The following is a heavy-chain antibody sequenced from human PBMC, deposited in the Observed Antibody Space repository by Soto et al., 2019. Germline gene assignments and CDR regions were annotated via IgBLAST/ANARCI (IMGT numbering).Heavy chain of an antibody. CDR1: VDSVSSNGAC. V-gene: IGHV6-1*01. D-gene: IGHD6-13*01. CDR3: ARARIAAAGTERGAYYYYGMDV. J-gene: IGHJ6*02. Sequence: SQTPSLTCVISVDSVSSNGACWNWIRQSPSRGLEWLGRTYYRSKWYNDYAVSVKSRITINPDTSKNQFSLQLNSVTPEDTAVYYCARARIAAAGTERGAYYYYGMDVWGQGTTVTVSS. CDR2: TYYRSKWYN.